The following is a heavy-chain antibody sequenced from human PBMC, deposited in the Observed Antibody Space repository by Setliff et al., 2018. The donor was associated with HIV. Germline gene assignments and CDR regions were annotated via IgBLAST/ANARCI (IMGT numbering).Heavy chain of an antibody. CDR3: ARKGDSGGYVTWFEP. V-gene: IGHV1-18*01. D-gene: IGHD3-22*01. CDR2: ISAYNGNT. J-gene: IGHJ5*02. CDR1: GYTFTSYG. Sequence: ASVMVSCKASGYTFTSYGISWVRQAPGQGLEWMGWISAYNGNTNYAQKLQGRVTMTTDTSTSTAYMELRSLRSDDTAVYYCARKGDSGGYVTWFEPWGQGTLVTVSS.